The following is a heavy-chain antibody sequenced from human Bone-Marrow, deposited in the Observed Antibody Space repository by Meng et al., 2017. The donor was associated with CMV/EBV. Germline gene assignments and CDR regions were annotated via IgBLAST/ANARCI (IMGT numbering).Heavy chain of an antibody. CDR3: GIAAAGVEYFQH. CDR1: GGSFSGYY. V-gene: IGHV4-34*01. J-gene: IGHJ1*01. Sequence: SQTLSLTCAVYGGSFSGYYWSWIRQPPGKGLEWIGEINHSGSTNYNSSLKSRVTISVDTSKNQFSLKLSSVTAADTAVYYCGIAAAGVEYFQHWGQGTLVTVSS. D-gene: IGHD6-13*01. CDR2: INHSGST.